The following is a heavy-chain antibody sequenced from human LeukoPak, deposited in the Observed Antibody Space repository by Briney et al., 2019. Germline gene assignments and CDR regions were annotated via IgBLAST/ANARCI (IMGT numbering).Heavy chain of an antibody. CDR1: GFSLSDYY. CDR2: IGSTI. Sequence: GGSLRLSCVASGFSLSDYYMSWIRQAPGKGLEWVSYIGSTIYYADSVKGRLTISRDNAKNSLYLQMNSLRAEDTAVYYCASPPIAATGNWGQGTLVTVSS. CDR3: ASPPIAATGN. V-gene: IGHV3-11*04. J-gene: IGHJ4*02. D-gene: IGHD6-13*01.